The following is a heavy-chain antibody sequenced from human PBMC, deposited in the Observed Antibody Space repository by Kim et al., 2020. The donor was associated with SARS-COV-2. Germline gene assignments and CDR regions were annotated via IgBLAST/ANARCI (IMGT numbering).Heavy chain of an antibody. CDR1: GFTFSSYA. J-gene: IGHJ4*02. CDR2: ISGSGGST. V-gene: IGHV3-23*01. Sequence: GGSLRLSCAASGFTFSSYAMSWVRQAPGKGLEWVSAISGSGGSTYYADSVKGRFTISRDNSKNTLYLQMNSLRAEDTAVYYCAKNRHDYDYVWGTWGGFDYWGQGTLVTVSS. CDR3: AKNRHDYDYVWGTWGGFDY. D-gene: IGHD3-16*01.